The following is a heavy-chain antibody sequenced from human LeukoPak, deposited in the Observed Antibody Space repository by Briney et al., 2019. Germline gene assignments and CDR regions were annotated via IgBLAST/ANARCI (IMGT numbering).Heavy chain of an antibody. CDR1: GFSFSNYA. CDR2: IFASSESP. D-gene: IGHD5-12*01. V-gene: IGHV3-23*01. CDR3: AKGGYDYVEMGYFDY. J-gene: IGHJ4*02. Sequence: GGSLGLSCASSGFSFSNYAMGWVRQAPGKGLEWVSLIFASSESPFNADPVKGRFTISRDNSKNPLYLQMNSLRAEDTVVYYCAKGGYDYVEMGYFDYWGQGTLVTVSS.